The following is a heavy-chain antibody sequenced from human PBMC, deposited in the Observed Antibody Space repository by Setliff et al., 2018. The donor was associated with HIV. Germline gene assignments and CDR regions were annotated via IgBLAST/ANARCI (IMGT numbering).Heavy chain of an antibody. CDR3: ATGLIMAPDY. J-gene: IGHJ4*02. Sequence: SETLSLTCTVSGGSISSGDYYWSWIRQHPGKGLEWIGYINYSGSTYYNPSLKSRLNISVDTSKNQFSLTVSSMTVADTAVYYCATGLIMAPDYWGQGSLVTVSS. D-gene: IGHD2-8*01. V-gene: IGHV4-31*03. CDR2: INYSGST. CDR1: GGSISSGDYY.